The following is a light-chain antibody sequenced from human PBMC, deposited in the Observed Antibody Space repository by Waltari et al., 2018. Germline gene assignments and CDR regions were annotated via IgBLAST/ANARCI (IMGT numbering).Light chain of an antibody. J-gene: IGLJ3*02. Sequence: SYELTQPPSVSVSPGQTASITCSGGLLGNKYASWYQQKPGQSPLLVIYQDTKRPSEIPERFSGSKSANAATLTITGTQAVDEADYYCQALGTGAWVFGGGTKLTVL. CDR2: QDT. CDR3: QALGTGAWV. CDR1: LLGNKY. V-gene: IGLV3-1*01.